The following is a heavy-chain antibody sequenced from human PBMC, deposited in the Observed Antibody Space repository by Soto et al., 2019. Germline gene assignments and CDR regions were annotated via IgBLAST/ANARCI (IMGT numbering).Heavy chain of an antibody. CDR2: INAGNGNT. CDR1: GYTFTSYA. V-gene: IGHV1-3*01. D-gene: IGHD3-9*01. Sequence: ASVKVSCKASGYTFTSYAMHWVRQAPGQRLEWMGWINAGNGNTKYSQKFQGRVTITRDTSASTAYMELSSLRSEDTAVYYCARVRRYFDWLFAFDIWGQGTMVTVSS. CDR3: ARVRRYFDWLFAFDI. J-gene: IGHJ3*02.